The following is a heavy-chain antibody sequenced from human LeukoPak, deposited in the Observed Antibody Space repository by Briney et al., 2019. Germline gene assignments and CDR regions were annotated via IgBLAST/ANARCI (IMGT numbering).Heavy chain of an antibody. CDR1: GGSISSSNW. V-gene: IGHV4-4*01. D-gene: IGHD1/OR15-1a*01. J-gene: IGHJ4*02. CDR3: ARVTGTTPFDY. Sequence: AGTLSLTCAVSGGSISSSNWWSWVRQPPGKGLEWIGEISHSGNTNYNPSLESRVTISVDKSKNQFSLKLSSVTAADTAFYFCARVTGTTPFDYWGQGTLVTVSA. CDR2: ISHSGNT.